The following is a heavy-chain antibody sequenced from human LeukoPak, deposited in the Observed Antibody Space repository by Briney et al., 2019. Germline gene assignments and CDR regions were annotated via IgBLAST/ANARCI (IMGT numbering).Heavy chain of an antibody. Sequence: GASVKVSCKASGYTFTGYYMHWVRQAPGQGLEWMGWINPNSGATNYAQNFQGRVTVTRDTSISTACMELSSLRSDDTAVYYCARCWSRQTPDYWGQGTLVTVSS. CDR3: ARCWSRQTPDY. J-gene: IGHJ4*02. CDR2: INPNSGAT. V-gene: IGHV1-2*02. CDR1: GYTFTGYY.